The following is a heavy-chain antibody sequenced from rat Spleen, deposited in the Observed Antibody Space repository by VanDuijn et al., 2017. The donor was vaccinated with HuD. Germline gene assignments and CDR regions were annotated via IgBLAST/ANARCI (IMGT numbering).Heavy chain of an antibody. CDR2: IWGNGNT. Sequence: QVQLKESGPGLVQPSQTLSLTCTVSGFSLSSYGVIWVRQPPGKGLEWMGVIWGNGNTNYNSAIKSRLTHSRDTSKSQVFLKMNSLQTEDTAIYFCVRESLPGYNSHWFVYWGPGTLVTVSS. V-gene: IGHV2-13*01. D-gene: IGHD1-4*01. J-gene: IGHJ3*01. CDR3: VRESLPGYNSHWFVY. CDR1: GFSLSSYG.